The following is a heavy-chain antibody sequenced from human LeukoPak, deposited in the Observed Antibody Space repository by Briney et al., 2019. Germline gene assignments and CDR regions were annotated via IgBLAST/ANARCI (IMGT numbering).Heavy chain of an antibody. Sequence: GGSLRLSCAASGFTFSSYWMSWVRQAPGKGLEWVANIKQDGSEKYYVDSVKGRFTISRDNAKNSVYLQMNSLRAEDTAVYYCASGYYYDSSGPPDYFDYWGQGTPVTVSS. D-gene: IGHD3-22*01. J-gene: IGHJ4*02. CDR3: ASGYYYDSSGPPDYFDY. V-gene: IGHV3-7*01. CDR2: IKQDGSEK. CDR1: GFTFSSYW.